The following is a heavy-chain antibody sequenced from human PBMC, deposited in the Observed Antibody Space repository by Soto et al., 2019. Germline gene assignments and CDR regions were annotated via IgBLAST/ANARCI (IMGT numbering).Heavy chain of an antibody. CDR2: IYYSGST. CDR3: ARDHIGSFDY. D-gene: IGHD5-12*01. Sequence: LSLTCTVSGGSISSYYWSWIRQPPGKGLEWVGYIYYSGSTNYNPSLKSRVTISVDTSKNQFSLKLSSATAADTAVYYCARDHIGSFDYWGQGTLVTVSS. CDR1: GGSISSYY. J-gene: IGHJ4*02. V-gene: IGHV4-59*01.